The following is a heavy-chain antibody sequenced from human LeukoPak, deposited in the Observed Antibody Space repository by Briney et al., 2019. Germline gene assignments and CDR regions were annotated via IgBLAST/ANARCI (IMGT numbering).Heavy chain of an antibody. CDR1: GYTFTSYD. CDR3: ARETEGIVVVPAAIGFDY. V-gene: IGHV1-2*06. J-gene: IGHJ4*02. CDR2: INPNSGGT. Sequence: ASVKVSCKASGYTFTSYDINWVRQATGQGLEWMGRINPNSGGTNYAQKFQGRVTMTRDTSISTAYMELSRLRSDDTAVYYCARETEGIVVVPAAIGFDYWGQGTLVAVSS. D-gene: IGHD2-2*01.